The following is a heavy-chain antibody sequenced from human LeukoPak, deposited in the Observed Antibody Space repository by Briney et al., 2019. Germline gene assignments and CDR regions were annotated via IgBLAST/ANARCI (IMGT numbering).Heavy chain of an antibody. CDR1: GFTFNSYN. CDR2: ISSSSSYI. J-gene: IGHJ4*02. D-gene: IGHD3-22*01. CDR3: ARDLYYYDSSAYYIRLSRGYYFDY. V-gene: IGHV3-21*01. Sequence: PGGSLRLSCAASGFTFNSYNMNWVRQAPGKGLEWVSSISSSSSYIYYADSVKGRFTISRDNAKNSLYLQMNSLRAEDTAVYYCARDLYYYDSSAYYIRLSRGYYFDYWGQGTLVTVSS.